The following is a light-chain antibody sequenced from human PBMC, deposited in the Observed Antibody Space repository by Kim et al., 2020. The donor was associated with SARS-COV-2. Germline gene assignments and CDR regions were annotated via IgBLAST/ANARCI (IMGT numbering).Light chain of an antibody. V-gene: IGLV3-1*01. CDR1: KLGDKY. CDR3: QAWDSSTAV. Sequence: VSQGQTATITCSGAKLGDKYAYWYQQKPGPSPVLVIYQHTKRPSGISQRFSGSSSGNTATLTISPAQTVDEADYYCQAWDSSTAVFGGGTQLTVL. J-gene: IGLJ3*02. CDR2: QHT.